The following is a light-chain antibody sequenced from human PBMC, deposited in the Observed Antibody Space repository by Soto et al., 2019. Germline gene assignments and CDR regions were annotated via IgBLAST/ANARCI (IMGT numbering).Light chain of an antibody. J-gene: IGLJ3*02. CDR1: SSDVGGYNY. CDR3: SSYTSSSTLLV. V-gene: IGLV2-14*01. Sequence: QSALTQPASVSGSPGQSITISCTGTSSDVGGYNYVSWYQQYPGKAPKLMIYEASNRPSGVSNRFAGYKSGNTASLTISGLQAEDEADYYCSSYTSSSTLLVFGGGTKLTV. CDR2: EAS.